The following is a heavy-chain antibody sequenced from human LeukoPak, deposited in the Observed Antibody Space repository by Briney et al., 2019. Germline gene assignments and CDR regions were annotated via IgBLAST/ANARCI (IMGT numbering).Heavy chain of an antibody. J-gene: IGHJ4*02. CDR1: GFTFSSYW. CDR2: IKQDESEK. D-gene: IGHD1-26*01. V-gene: IGHV3-7*03. CDR3: ARLVGDVTTWDC. Sequence: GGSLRLSCAASGFTFSSYWMSWVRQAPGKGLEWVASIKQDESEKYYVDSVKGRFTTSRDNAKSSLYLQMNALRGEDTAVYYCARLVGDVTTWDCWGQGTLVTVSS.